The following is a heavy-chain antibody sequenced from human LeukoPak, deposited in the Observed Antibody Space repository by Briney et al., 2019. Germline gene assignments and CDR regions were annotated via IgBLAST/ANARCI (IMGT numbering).Heavy chain of an antibody. CDR3: ARVYYYDSSGYYYISAFDI. D-gene: IGHD3-22*01. CDR2: IYYSGST. J-gene: IGHJ3*02. V-gene: IGHV4-61*01. Sequence: SETLSLTCTVSGGSISNRNYYWSWIRQPPGKGLEWIGYIYYSGSTNYNPSLKSRVTISVDTSKNQFSLKLSSVTAADTAVYYCARVYYYDSSGYYYISAFDIWGQGTMVTVSS. CDR1: GGSISNRNYY.